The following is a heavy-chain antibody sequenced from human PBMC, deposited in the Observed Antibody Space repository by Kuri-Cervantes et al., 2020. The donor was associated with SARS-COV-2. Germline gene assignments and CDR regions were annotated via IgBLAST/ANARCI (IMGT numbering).Heavy chain of an antibody. Sequence: SQTLSLTCAVYGGSFSDYYWTWIRQPPGKGLEWIGEINHTGSANYNPSLKSRVTISVDTSKNQFSLKVASVTAADTAVYYCAREGWGSHNIYYFDYWGRGTLVTVSS. D-gene: IGHD1-1*01. CDR1: GGSFSDYY. CDR2: INHTGSA. CDR3: AREGWGSHNIYYFDY. J-gene: IGHJ4*02. V-gene: IGHV4-34*01.